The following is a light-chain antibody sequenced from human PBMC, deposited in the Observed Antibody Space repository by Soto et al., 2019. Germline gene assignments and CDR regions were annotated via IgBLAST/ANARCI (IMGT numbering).Light chain of an antibody. CDR1: QGINSD. V-gene: IGKV1D-13*01. Sequence: AIQLTQSPSSLSASVGDRVDITCRASQGINSDLAWYQQKPGKAPKLLIFAAFSLESGVTSRFSGSGSGADFTLTISSLQPEDSGTYYCQQLYDYPITFGPGTKVVS. CDR3: QQLYDYPIT. J-gene: IGKJ3*01. CDR2: AAF.